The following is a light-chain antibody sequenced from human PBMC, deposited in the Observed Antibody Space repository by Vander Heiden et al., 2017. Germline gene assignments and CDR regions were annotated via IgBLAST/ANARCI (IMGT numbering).Light chain of an antibody. J-gene: IGLJ2*01. V-gene: IGLV7-43*01. Sequence: QTVVTQEPSLTVSPGGTVPLTCASNTGAVPSGYYPNWFQQKPGQAPMTLIYSAINKYSWTPARFSASLLGGKAALTLSGVQPEDEAEYYCLLYFGGAWVFGGGTKLTVL. CDR1: TGAVPSGYY. CDR3: LLYFGGAWV. CDR2: SAI.